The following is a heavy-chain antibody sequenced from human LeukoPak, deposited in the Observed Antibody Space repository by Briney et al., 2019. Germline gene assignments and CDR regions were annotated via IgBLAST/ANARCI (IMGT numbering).Heavy chain of an antibody. Sequence: ASVKVSCKASGYTFTGYYMHWVRQAPGQGLEWMGWISAYNGNTNYAQKLQGRVTMTRDTSTSTAYMELRSLRSDDTAVYHCARDEYYYASGSSAGIDYWGQGTLVTVSS. D-gene: IGHD3-10*01. CDR2: ISAYNGNT. CDR3: ARDEYYYASGSSAGIDY. V-gene: IGHV1-18*04. CDR1: GYTFTGYY. J-gene: IGHJ4*02.